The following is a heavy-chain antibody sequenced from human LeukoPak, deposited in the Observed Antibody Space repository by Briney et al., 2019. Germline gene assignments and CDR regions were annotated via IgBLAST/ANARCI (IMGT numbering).Heavy chain of an antibody. V-gene: IGHV3-48*04. CDR1: GFTFSSYS. D-gene: IGHD2-8*02. CDR3: ARVTGGTTLDY. CDR2: ISSSSSTI. Sequence: GGSLRLSCAASGFTFSSYSMNWVRQAPGKGLEWVSYISSSSSTIYYADSVKGRFTISRDNAKNSLYLQMNSLRAEDTAVYYCARVTGGTTLDYWGQGTLVTVSS. J-gene: IGHJ4*02.